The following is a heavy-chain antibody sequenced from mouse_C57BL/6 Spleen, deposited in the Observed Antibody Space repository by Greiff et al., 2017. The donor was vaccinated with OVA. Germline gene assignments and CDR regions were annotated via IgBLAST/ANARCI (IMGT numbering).Heavy chain of an antibody. CDR2: IDPSDSYT. CDR3: ARWTAQANFDY. Sequence: QVQLQQPGAELVRPGTSVKLSCKASGYTFTSYWMHWVKQRPGQGLEWIGVIDPSDSYTNYNQKFKGKATLTVDTSSSTAYMQLSSLTSEDSAVYYCARWTAQANFDYWGQGTTLTVSS. J-gene: IGHJ2*01. CDR1: GYTFTSYW. D-gene: IGHD3-2*02. V-gene: IGHV1-59*01.